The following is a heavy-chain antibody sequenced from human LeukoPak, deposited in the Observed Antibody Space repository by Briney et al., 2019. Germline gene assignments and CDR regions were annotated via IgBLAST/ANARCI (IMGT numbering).Heavy chain of an antibody. CDR3: AREVGGYFDY. CDR1: GGSISSGSYY. J-gene: IGHJ4*02. D-gene: IGHD1-26*01. CDR2: IYHSGST. Sequence: SQTLSLTCTVSGGSISSGSYYWSWIRQPPGKGLEWIGYIYHSGSTYYNPSLKSRVTISVDRSKNQFSLKLSSVTAADTAVYYCAREVGGYFDYWGQGTLVTVSP. V-gene: IGHV4-30-2*01.